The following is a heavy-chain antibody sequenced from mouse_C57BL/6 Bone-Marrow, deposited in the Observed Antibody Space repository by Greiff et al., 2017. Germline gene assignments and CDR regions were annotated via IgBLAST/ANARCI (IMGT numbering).Heavy chain of an antibody. CDR2: IYPGDGAT. CDR1: GYAFSSSW. CDR3: ARWDGSSLYYAMDY. V-gene: IGHV1-82*01. J-gene: IGHJ4*01. Sequence: VQLQQSGPELVKPGASVTISCQASGYAFSSSWMNWVKQRPGKGLEWIGRIYPGDGATNYNGKFKGKATLTADKSSSTAYMQLSSLTSEDSAVYFCARWDGSSLYYAMDYWGQGTSVTVSS. D-gene: IGHD1-1*01.